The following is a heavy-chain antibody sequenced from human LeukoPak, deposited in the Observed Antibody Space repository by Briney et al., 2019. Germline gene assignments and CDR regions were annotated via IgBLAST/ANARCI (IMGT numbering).Heavy chain of an antibody. CDR3: VSQRDHRVAVAGSFDN. CDR2: ISPDGNYI. D-gene: IGHD6-19*01. CDR1: GFTFSNFA. V-gene: IGHV3-23*01. Sequence: PGGSLRLSWAASGFTFSNFAMSWVRQTPGTGLAWLSAISPDGNYIYYADSVKGRFTTSRDNSKNTLYLQMTSLRVEDTAVYFCVSQRDHRVAVAGSFDNWGQGTLISVSP. J-gene: IGHJ4*02.